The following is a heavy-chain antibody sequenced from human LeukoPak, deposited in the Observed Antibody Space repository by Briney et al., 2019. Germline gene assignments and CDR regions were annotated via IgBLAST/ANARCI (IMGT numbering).Heavy chain of an antibody. CDR3: AKSDDSSGYADY. V-gene: IGHV3-23*01. J-gene: IGHJ4*02. Sequence: GGSLRLSCAASGFTFSSYWMSWVRQAPGKGLEWVSAISGSGGSTYYADSVKGRFTISRDNSKNTLYLQMNSLRAEDTAVYYCAKSDDSSGYADYWGQGTLVTVSS. D-gene: IGHD3-22*01. CDR1: GFTFSSYW. CDR2: ISGSGGST.